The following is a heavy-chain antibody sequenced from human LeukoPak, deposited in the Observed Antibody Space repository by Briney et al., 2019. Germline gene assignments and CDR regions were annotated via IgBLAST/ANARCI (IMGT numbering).Heavy chain of an antibody. D-gene: IGHD6-13*01. CDR1: GFTFSSYS. V-gene: IGHV3-48*04. CDR3: AREFYRGTTAAGTAEYFQH. J-gene: IGHJ1*01. Sequence: PGGSLRLSCAASGFTFSSYSMNWVRQAPGKGLEWVSYISSSSSTIYYADSVKGRFTISRDNAKNSLYLQMNSLRAEDTAVYYCAREFYRGTTAAGTAEYFQHWGQGTLVTVSS. CDR2: ISSSSSTI.